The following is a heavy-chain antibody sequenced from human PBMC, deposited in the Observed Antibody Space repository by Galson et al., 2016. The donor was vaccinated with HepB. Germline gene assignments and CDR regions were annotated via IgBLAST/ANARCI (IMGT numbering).Heavy chain of an antibody. V-gene: IGHV3-23*01. J-gene: IGHJ4*02. CDR3: AKGTTLQVHFGYFDH. D-gene: IGHD1/OR15-1a*01. CDR1: GISFSNYA. Sequence: SLRLSCAASGISFSNYAMSWVRQAPGKGLEWVSGISDSGGNTYFADSVKGRFTISRDNSRNTLYLQMNSLRVEDTAVYYCAKGTTLQVHFGYFDHWGQGTLVTVSS. CDR2: ISDSGGNT.